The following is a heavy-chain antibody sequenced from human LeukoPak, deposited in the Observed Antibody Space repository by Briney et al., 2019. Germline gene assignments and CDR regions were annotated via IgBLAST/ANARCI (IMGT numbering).Heavy chain of an antibody. CDR1: GGSIGSYY. CDR2: ISYSGST. J-gene: IGHJ5*02. V-gene: IGHV4-59*01. D-gene: IGHD1-1*01. Sequence: KASETLSLTCTVSGGSIGSYYWRWIPQTPGKGLEWVGYISYSGSTNFNPSLKSRVTISVDTSQNQFSLKLSSVTAADTAVYYCAREGTAGTNLNWFDPWGQGTLVTVSS. CDR3: AREGTAGTNLNWFDP.